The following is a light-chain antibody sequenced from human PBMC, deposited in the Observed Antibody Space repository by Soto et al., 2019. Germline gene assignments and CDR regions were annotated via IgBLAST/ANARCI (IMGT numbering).Light chain of an antibody. J-gene: IGKJ4*01. V-gene: IGKV3-20*01. Sequence: VLKQYPGTLSSSPGESDTLSCRASQTVRTNYLAWYQQKHGQAPRLLRYDASSRATGIPDRFSGGGSGTDFTLTLSRLEPQDCVVYYCQQFSCYPLTCGGWTKVEI. CDR2: DAS. CDR3: QQFSCYPLT. CDR1: QTVRTNY.